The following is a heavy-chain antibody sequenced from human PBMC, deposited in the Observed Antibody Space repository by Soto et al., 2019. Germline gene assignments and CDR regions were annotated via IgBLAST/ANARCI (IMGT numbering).Heavy chain of an antibody. D-gene: IGHD5-12*01. CDR3: ARDLRGYSRYDYLDY. Sequence: PSETLSLTCTVSGGSISSGGYYWSWIRQHPGKGLEWVGYSYYTGSSYYNPSLKSRVTISVGASKNQLSRRLASVTAADTAVYYCARDLRGYSRYDYLDYWGQGIPVTVSS. CDR2: SYYTGSS. CDR1: GGSISSGGYY. J-gene: IGHJ4*02. V-gene: IGHV4-31*03.